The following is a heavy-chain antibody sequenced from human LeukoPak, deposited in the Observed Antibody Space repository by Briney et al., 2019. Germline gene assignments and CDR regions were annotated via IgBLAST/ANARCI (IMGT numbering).Heavy chain of an antibody. D-gene: IGHD5-12*01. J-gene: IGHJ3*02. CDR3: AYSSGYLDAFDI. Sequence: GRSLRLSCAASGFTFSSYAMHRVRQAPGKGLEWVAVISYDGSNKYYADSVKGRFTISRDNSKNTLYLQMNSLRAEDTAVYYCAYSSGYLDAFDIWGQGTMVTVYS. V-gene: IGHV3-30-3*01. CDR2: ISYDGSNK. CDR1: GFTFSSYA.